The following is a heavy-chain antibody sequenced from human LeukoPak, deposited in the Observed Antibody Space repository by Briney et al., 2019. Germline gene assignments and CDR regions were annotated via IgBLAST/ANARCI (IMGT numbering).Heavy chain of an antibody. Sequence: GASVKVSCKVSGYTLTELSMHCVRQAPGKGPEWMGGFDPEDGETIYAQKFQGRVTMTEDTSTDTAYMELSSLRSEDTAVYYCATGKYSSGWYYYYGMDVWGQGTTVTVSS. D-gene: IGHD6-19*01. CDR2: FDPEDGET. V-gene: IGHV1-24*01. CDR3: ATGKYSSGWYYYYGMDV. J-gene: IGHJ6*02. CDR1: GYTLTELS.